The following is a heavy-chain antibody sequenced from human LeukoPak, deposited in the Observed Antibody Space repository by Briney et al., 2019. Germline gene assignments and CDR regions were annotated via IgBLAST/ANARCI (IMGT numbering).Heavy chain of an antibody. CDR2: ISSSGSTK. Sequence: PGGSLRLSCAASGFTFSRYTMNWVRQAPGKGLEWVSYISSSGSTKYYADSVKGRFTISRDNAKNSLYLQMNSLRAEDTAVYYCPRGSEWDLLGSCDCWGQGTLVTVSS. V-gene: IGHV3-48*04. J-gene: IGHJ4*02. D-gene: IGHD1-26*01. CDR1: GFTFSRYT. CDR3: PRGSEWDLLGSCDC.